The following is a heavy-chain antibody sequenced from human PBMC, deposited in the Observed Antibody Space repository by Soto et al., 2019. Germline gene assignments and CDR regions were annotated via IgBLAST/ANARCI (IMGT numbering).Heavy chain of an antibody. J-gene: IGHJ4*02. CDR2: IYYSGST. CDR3: ARATWGDGYNYYFDY. D-gene: IGHD5-12*01. CDR1: GGSISSYY. V-gene: IGHV4-59*01. Sequence: SETLSLTCTVSGGSISSYYWSWIRQPPGKGLEWIGYIYYSGSTNYNPSLKSRVTISVDTSKNQFSLKLSSVTAADTAVYYCARATWGDGYNYYFDYWGQGTLVTV.